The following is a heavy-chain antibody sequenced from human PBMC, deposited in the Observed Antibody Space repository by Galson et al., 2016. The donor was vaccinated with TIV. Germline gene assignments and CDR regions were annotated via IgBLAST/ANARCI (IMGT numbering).Heavy chain of an antibody. J-gene: IGHJ4*02. CDR1: GFPFSDHG. CDR3: AKDHRDGYNYFYYFDS. D-gene: IGHD5-24*01. V-gene: IGHV3-30*18. Sequence: LRLSCAASGFPFSDHGMHWVRQAPGKGLEWLSLSSFDGGIEYYADSVKGRFTISRDNFRNTLYLQMDRLRVDDTAIYYCAKDHRDGYNYFYYFDSWGQGTLVTVSS. CDR2: SSFDGGIE.